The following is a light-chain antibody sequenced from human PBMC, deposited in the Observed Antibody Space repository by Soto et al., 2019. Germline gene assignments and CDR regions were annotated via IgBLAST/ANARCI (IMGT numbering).Light chain of an antibody. CDR2: AAS. V-gene: IGKV1-39*01. CDR1: QSISRD. Sequence: DIQVTQSPFSLSASVGDRVTITCRASQSISRDLNWYQQKPGKAPNLLIYAASTLESGVPSRFSGSGSGTDFTLTISSLQPEDFATYYCQQYNSYWTFGQGTKVDIK. CDR3: QQYNSYWT. J-gene: IGKJ1*01.